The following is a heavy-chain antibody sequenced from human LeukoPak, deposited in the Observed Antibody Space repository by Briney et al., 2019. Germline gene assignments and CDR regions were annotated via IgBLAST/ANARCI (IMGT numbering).Heavy chain of an antibody. J-gene: IGHJ6*02. CDR2: IIPIFGTA. CDR3: ATCESVVRAHGLVVDYHYYYGMDV. V-gene: IGHV1-69*13. CDR1: GYTFTTNG. D-gene: IGHD3-10*01. Sequence: SVKVSCKASGYTFTTNGISWVRQAPGQGLEWMGGIIPIFGTANYAQKFQGRVTITADESTSTAYMELSSLRSEDTAVYYCATCESVVRAHGLVVDYHYYYGMDVWGQGTTVTVSS.